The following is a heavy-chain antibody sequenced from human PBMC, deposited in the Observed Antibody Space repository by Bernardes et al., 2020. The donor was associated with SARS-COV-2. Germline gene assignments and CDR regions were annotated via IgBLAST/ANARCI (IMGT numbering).Heavy chain of an antibody. CDR2: VFHSGIT. CDR1: SGSISTNNW. V-gene: IGHV4-4*02. Sequence: SETLSLTCAVSSGSISTNNWWSWVRQSPGKGLEWVGEVFHSGITNYNPSLKGRVTISVDKSKNQFSLQVTSVTAADTAVYFCARGMEYYDFLIGYYRGDYFDSWGQGALVTVSS. CDR3: ARGMEYYDFLIGYYRGDYFDS. D-gene: IGHD3-3*01. J-gene: IGHJ4*02.